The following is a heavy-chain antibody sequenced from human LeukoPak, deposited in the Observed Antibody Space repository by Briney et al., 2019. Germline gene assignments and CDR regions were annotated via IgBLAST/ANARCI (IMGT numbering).Heavy chain of an antibody. V-gene: IGHV3-53*04. CDR3: ATIGGDYVSFDN. J-gene: IGHJ4*02. CDR2: IYSGGST. D-gene: IGHD4-17*01. Sequence: GGSLRLSCAASEFTFSSNYMSWVRQAPGKGLEWVSVIYSGGSTYYSDSWKGRFTISRHNSKNTLYLQMNSLRGEDTAVYYCATIGGDYVSFDNWGQGTLVTVTS. CDR1: EFTFSSNY.